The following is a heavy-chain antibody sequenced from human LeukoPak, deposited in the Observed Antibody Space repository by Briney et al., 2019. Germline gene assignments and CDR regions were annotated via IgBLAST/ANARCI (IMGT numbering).Heavy chain of an antibody. Sequence: SETLSLTCTVSGGSISSYYWSWIRQPPGKGLEWIGYIYYSGSTNYNPSLKSRVTISVDTSKNQFSLKLSFVTAADTAVYYCVKSSGWRLDAFDIWGQGTLVTVSS. V-gene: IGHV4-59*01. J-gene: IGHJ4*02. CDR1: GGSISSYY. CDR2: IYYSGST. D-gene: IGHD6-19*01. CDR3: VKSSGWRLDAFDI.